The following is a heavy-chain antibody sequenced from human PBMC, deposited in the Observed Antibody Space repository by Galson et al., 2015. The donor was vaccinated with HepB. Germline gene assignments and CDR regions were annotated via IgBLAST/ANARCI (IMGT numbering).Heavy chain of an antibody. CDR1: GFKFNLYA. CDR2: ISYDGRNK. Sequence: SLRLSCAASGFKFNLYAMHWIRQAPGKGLEWVAVISYDGRNKHYADSVKGRFTVSRDNSKNTVYLQMNSLRAEDTAVYYCADINFGGNSWGQGTPVTVSS. D-gene: IGHD4-23*01. J-gene: IGHJ4*02. CDR3: ADINFGGNS. V-gene: IGHV3-30*14.